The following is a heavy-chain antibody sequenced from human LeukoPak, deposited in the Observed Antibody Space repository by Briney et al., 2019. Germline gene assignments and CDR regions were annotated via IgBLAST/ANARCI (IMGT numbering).Heavy chain of an antibody. V-gene: IGHV4-61*08. D-gene: IGHD2-2*01. Sequence: SETLSLTCAVSGGSISSGGYSWSWIRQPPGKGLEWIGYISYRGSTSYSPSLKSRVTISEDTSKNQFSLKLRSVTAADTALYFCASLYCTRTSCYLDPWGQGSLVTVSS. CDR3: ASLYCTRTSCYLDP. CDR2: ISYRGST. CDR1: GGSISSGGYS. J-gene: IGHJ5*02.